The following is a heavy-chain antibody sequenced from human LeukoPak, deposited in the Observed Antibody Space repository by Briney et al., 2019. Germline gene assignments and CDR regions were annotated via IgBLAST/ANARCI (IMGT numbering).Heavy chain of an antibody. Sequence: PGGSLRLSCAASGFTFSSYAMSWVRQAQGKGLEWVSAISGSGGSTYYADSVKGRFTISRDNSKNTLYLQMNSLRAEDTAVYYCASPLLWGSYRTDYWGQGTLVTVSS. J-gene: IGHJ4*02. CDR3: ASPLLWGSYRTDY. CDR1: GFTFSSYA. CDR2: ISGSGGST. D-gene: IGHD3-16*02. V-gene: IGHV3-23*01.